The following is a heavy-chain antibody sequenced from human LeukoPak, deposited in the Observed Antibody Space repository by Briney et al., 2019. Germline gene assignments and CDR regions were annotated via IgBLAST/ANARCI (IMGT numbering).Heavy chain of an antibody. J-gene: IGHJ6*02. V-gene: IGHV3-30*18. CDR1: GFTFTNYG. Sequence: GGSLRLSCAASGFTFTNYGMHWVRQAPAKGLEWVAVVPSDATNKYYADSVKGRFTISRENSKNTLYLQMNSLRGEDTAVYYCAKGRVWFGELLFTMDVWGQGTTVTVSS. D-gene: IGHD3-10*01. CDR2: VPSDATNK. CDR3: AKGRVWFGELLFTMDV.